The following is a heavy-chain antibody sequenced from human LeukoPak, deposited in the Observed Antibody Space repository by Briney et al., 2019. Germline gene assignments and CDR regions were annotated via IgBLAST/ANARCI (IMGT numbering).Heavy chain of an antibody. J-gene: IGHJ4*02. CDR3: ARDISSGWSLEC. Sequence: PGGSLRLSCAASGFTFTNFGMHWVRQAPGKGLEWVTFISYDGSDKSYTDSVKGRFTISRDNSKNTLYLQMNSLRDDDTVVYYCARDISSGWSLECWGQGTLVTVSS. V-gene: IGHV3-30*03. D-gene: IGHD6-19*01. CDR2: ISYDGSDK. CDR1: GFTFTNFG.